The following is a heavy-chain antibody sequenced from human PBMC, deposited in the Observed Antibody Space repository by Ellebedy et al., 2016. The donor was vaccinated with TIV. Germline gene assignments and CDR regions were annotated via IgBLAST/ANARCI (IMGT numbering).Heavy chain of an antibody. V-gene: IGHV3-23*01. J-gene: IGHJ4*02. CDR1: GFTFSDSA. CDR3: AKLDSSSFFGYFDY. Sequence: GGSLRLXXSASGFTFSDSAMSWVRQAPGKGLEWVSGISGSGDTTYYADSVKGRFTISRDNSKNTLFLQMNSLRAEDTAIYYCAKLDSSSFFGYFDYWGQGTLVTVSS. D-gene: IGHD6-13*01. CDR2: ISGSGDTT.